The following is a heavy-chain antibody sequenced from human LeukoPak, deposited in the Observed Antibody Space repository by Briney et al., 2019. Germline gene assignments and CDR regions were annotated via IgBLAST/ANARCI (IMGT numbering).Heavy chain of an antibody. J-gene: IGHJ4*02. V-gene: IGHV3-21*01. CDR2: ISSSSSNI. CDR1: GFTFSSYS. CDR3: AKDKIKQQLYHYFDY. D-gene: IGHD6-13*01. Sequence: GRSLRLSCAASGFTFSSYSMNWVRQAPGKGLEWVSSISSSSSNIYYADSVKGRFTISRDNSKNTLYLQMNSLRAEDTAVYYCAKDKIKQQLYHYFDYWGQGTLVTVSS.